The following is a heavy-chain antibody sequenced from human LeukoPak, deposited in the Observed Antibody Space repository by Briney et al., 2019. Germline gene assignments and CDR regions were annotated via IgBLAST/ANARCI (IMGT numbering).Heavy chain of an antibody. CDR2: IKSKTDGGTT. V-gene: IGHV3-15*01. CDR3: TTESGYEGLFDY. D-gene: IGHD5-12*01. Sequence: GGSLRLSCAASGFTFSNAWMSWVRQAPGKGLEWVGRIKSKTDGGTTDFAAPVKGRFTISRDDSKNTLYLQMNSLKSGDTAVYYCTTESGYEGLFDYWGQGTLVTVSS. J-gene: IGHJ4*02. CDR1: GFTFSNAW.